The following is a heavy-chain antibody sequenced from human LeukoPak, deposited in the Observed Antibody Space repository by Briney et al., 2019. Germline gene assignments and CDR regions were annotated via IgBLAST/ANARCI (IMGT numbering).Heavy chain of an antibody. Sequence: SETLSLTCAVSGGSISGYYWSWIRQPPGKGLEWIGYIYYSGSINYNPSLKSRIAISVDTSKNLFSLKLSSVTAADTALYYCARLRGNYFPDYWGQGTLVTVSS. D-gene: IGHD4-11*01. CDR1: GGSISGYY. CDR3: ARLRGNYFPDY. CDR2: IYYSGSI. V-gene: IGHV4-59*01. J-gene: IGHJ4*02.